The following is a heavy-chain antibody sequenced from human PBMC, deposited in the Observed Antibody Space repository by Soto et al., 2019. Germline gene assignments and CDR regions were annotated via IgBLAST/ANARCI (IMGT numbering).Heavy chain of an antibody. D-gene: IGHD3-9*01. CDR3: AKEGLRYFDWLLSQHKGPSPFDY. J-gene: IGHJ4*02. CDR2: ISGSGGST. V-gene: IGHV3-23*01. CDR1: GFTFSSYA. Sequence: PGGSLRLSCAASGFTFSSYAMSWVRQAPGKGLEWVSAISGSGGSTYYADSVKGRFTISRDNSKNTLYLQMNSLRAEDTAVYYCAKEGLRYFDWLLSQHKGPSPFDYWGQGTLVTVSS.